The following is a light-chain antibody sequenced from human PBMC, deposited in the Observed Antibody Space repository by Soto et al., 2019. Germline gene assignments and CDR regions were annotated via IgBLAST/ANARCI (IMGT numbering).Light chain of an antibody. CDR3: QQYNNWPPIT. CDR2: GAS. V-gene: IGKV3-15*01. J-gene: IGKJ5*01. Sequence: IVITQSPSTLSVSPVYRATLSCRASQSVSSNLAWYQQKPGQAPRLLIYGASTRATGIPARFSGSGSGTEFTLTISSLQSEDFAVYYCQQYNNWPPITFGQGTRLEIK. CDR1: QSVSSN.